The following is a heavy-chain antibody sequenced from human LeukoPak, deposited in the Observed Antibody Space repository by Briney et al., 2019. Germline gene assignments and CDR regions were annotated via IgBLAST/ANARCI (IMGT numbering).Heavy chain of an antibody. D-gene: IGHD3-9*01. CDR1: GGTFSSYA. V-gene: IGHV1-69*13. Sequence: GASVKVSCKASGGTFSSYAISWVRQARGQGLEWMGGIIPIFGTANYAQKFQGRVTITADESTSTAYMELSSLRSEDTAVYYCARVFVFDWSIDPWGQGTLVTVSS. CDR3: ARVFVFDWSIDP. CDR2: IIPIFGTA. J-gene: IGHJ5*02.